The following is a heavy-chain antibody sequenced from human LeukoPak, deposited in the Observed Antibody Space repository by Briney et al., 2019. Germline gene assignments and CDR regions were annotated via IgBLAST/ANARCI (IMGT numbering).Heavy chain of an antibody. CDR2: ISGSGGST. J-gene: IGHJ6*02. CDR1: GFTFISYA. V-gene: IGHV3-23*01. CDR3: AKGQLGYCSGGSCYAYYYGMDV. Sequence: GGSLRLSCAASGFTFISYAMSWFRQAPGKGLEWVSAISGSGGSTYYADSVKGRFTISRDNSKNTLYLQMNSLRAEDTAVYYCAKGQLGYCSGGSCYAYYYGMDVWGQGTTVTVSS. D-gene: IGHD2-15*01.